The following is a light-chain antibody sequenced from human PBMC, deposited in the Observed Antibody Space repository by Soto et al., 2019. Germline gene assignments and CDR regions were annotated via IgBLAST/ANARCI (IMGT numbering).Light chain of an antibody. CDR3: QQYGNSLVT. V-gene: IGKV3-20*01. Sequence: VLTQSPGTLSFSPVGGSTLSCSASQSVSSTCLAWYQQRPGRAPRLLMYGSSTRATGIPDRFRGSGSGTDFTLTISRLEPEDFAVYYCQQYGNSLVTFGQGTRLEIK. CDR2: GSS. J-gene: IGKJ5*01. CDR1: QSVSSTC.